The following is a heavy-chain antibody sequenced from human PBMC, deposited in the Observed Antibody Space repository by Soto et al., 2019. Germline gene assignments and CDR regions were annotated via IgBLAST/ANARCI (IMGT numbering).Heavy chain of an antibody. CDR3: ATAGYCSGGSCYYFDY. Sequence: SETLSLTCAVYGGSFSGYYWSWIRQPPGKGLEWIGEINHSGSTNYNPSLKSRVTISVDTSKNQFSLKLSSVTAADTAVYYCATAGYCSGGSCYYFDYRGQGTLVTVSS. CDR1: GGSFSGYY. CDR2: INHSGST. D-gene: IGHD2-15*01. J-gene: IGHJ4*02. V-gene: IGHV4-34*01.